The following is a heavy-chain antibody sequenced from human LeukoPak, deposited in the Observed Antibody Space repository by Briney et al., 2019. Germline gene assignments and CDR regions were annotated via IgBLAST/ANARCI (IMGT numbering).Heavy chain of an antibody. J-gene: IGHJ4*02. CDR3: ARGPSERYYESSGYYYFDY. Sequence: SETLSLTCAVYGGSFSGYYWSWIRQPPGKGLEWIGEINHSGSTNYNPSLKSRVTISVDTSKNQFSLKVSSVTAADTAVYYCARGPSERYYESSGYYYFDYWGQGSLVTVSS. CDR1: GGSFSGYY. D-gene: IGHD3-22*01. CDR2: INHSGST. V-gene: IGHV4-34*01.